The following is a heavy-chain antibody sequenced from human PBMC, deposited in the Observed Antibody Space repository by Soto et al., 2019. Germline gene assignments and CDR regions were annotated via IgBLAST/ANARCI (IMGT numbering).Heavy chain of an antibody. CDR1: GFTFSSYS. D-gene: IGHD3-10*01. CDR2: ISSSSSTI. CDR3: ARERRVRGGWFDP. Sequence: EVQLVESGGGLVQPGGSLRLSCAASGFTFSSYSMNWVRQAPGKGLEWVSYISSSSSTIYYADSVKGRFTTSRDNAKNSTNLKMHSLRAEATAVYYCARERRVRGGWFDPWGQGPLVTVAS. V-gene: IGHV3-48*01. J-gene: IGHJ5*02.